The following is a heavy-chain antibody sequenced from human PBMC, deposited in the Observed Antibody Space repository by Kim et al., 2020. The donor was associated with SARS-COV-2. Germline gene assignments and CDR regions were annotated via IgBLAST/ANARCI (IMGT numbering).Heavy chain of an antibody. J-gene: IGHJ5*02. CDR3: AKEVQGAFDP. D-gene: IGHD1-1*01. V-gene: IGHV4-31*02. Sequence: STYYNTSLKSRVTISLDTSKNQFSLNLRSVTAADTAVYYCAKEVQGAFDPWGQGALVTVSS. CDR2: ST.